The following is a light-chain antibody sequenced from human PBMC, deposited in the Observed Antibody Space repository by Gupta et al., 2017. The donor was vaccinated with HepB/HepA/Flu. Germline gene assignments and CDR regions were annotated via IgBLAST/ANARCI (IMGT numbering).Light chain of an antibody. CDR3: QQYDRLPLT. CDR2: NAS. V-gene: IGKV1-33*01. CDR1: LDINRY. J-gene: IGKJ4*01. Sequence: DIQMTQSPSSLSAYVGERVTITCQANLDINRYFKWYQQKPGKPPNLLVFNASYSETGVPSRFSGTGSGTHFTLIISSLHPEDIATYYCQQYDRLPLTFGGGTRLDIK.